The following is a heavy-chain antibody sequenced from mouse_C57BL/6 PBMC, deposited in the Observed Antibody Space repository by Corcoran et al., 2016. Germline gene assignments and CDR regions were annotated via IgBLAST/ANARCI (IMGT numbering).Heavy chain of an antibody. V-gene: IGHV1-81*01. CDR1: GYTFTSYG. CDR2: IYPRSGNT. Sequence: QVQLQQSGAELARPGASVKLSCKASGYTFTSYGISWVKQSTGQGLEWIGEIYPRSGNTYYNEKFKGKATLTADKSSSTAYMELRSLTSEDSAVYVCERGTQYAMDYWGQGTSVTVSS. CDR3: ERGTQYAMDY. J-gene: IGHJ4*01.